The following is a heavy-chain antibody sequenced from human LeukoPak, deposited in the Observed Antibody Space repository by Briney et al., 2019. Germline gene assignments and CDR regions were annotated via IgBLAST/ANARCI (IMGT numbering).Heavy chain of an antibody. D-gene: IGHD1-1*01. V-gene: IGHV3-23*01. CDR3: ARRSGGTCDY. Sequence: GGSLRLSCAASGFSFSNYAMGWVRQAPGKGLEWVSTIGASVSNTNYADSVKGRFTISRDNSKNTLSLQMSSLKVEDTAIYYCARRSGGTCDYWGQGTLVTVSS. CDR2: IGASVSNT. CDR1: GFSFSNYA. J-gene: IGHJ4*02.